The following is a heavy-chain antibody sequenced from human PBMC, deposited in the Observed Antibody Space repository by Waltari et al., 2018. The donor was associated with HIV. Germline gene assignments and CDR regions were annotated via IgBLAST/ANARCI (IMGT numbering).Heavy chain of an antibody. CDR2: MNPNSGNT. V-gene: IGHV1-8*01. CDR1: GYTFTSYD. J-gene: IGHJ6*02. CDR3: ARGLYYYYGMDV. Sequence: QVQLVQSGAEVKKPGASVKVSCTASGYTFTSYDINWVRQATGQGLESMGWMNPNSGNTGYAQKFQGRVTMTRNTSISTAYMELSSLRSEDTAVYYCARGLYYYYGMDVWGQGTTVTVSS.